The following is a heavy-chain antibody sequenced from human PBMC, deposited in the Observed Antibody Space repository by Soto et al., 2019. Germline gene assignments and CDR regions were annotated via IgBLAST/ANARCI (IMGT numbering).Heavy chain of an antibody. J-gene: IGHJ6*02. CDR2: IIPILGIA. CDR1: GGTFSSYT. D-gene: IGHD3-10*01. V-gene: IGHV1-69*02. Sequence: ASVKVSCKASGGTFSSYTISWVRQAPGQGLEWMGRIIPILGIANYAQKFQGRVTITADKSTSTAYMELSSLRSEDTAVYYCARVSRLLWFGELSSDYYGMDVWGQGTTVTVSS. CDR3: ARVSRLLWFGELSSDYYGMDV.